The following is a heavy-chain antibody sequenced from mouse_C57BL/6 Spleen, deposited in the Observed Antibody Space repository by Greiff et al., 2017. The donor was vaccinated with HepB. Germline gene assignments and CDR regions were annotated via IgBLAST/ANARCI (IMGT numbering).Heavy chain of an antibody. Sequence: VQLQQPGAELVKPGASVKMSCKASGYTFTSYWITWVKHRPGQGLEWIGDIYPGSGSTNYNEKFKSKATLTVDTSSSTAYMQLSSLTSEDSAVYYCASCGDDGSSYLDWYFDVWGTGTTVTVSS. J-gene: IGHJ1*03. CDR3: ASCGDDGSSYLDWYFDV. CDR1: GYTFTSYW. D-gene: IGHD1-1*01. CDR2: IYPGSGST. V-gene: IGHV1-55*01.